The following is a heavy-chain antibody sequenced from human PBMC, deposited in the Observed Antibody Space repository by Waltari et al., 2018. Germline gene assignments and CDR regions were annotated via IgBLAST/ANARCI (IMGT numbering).Heavy chain of an antibody. D-gene: IGHD3-3*01. Sequence: QVQLQESGPGLVKPSQTLSLTCTVSGGSISSGDYYWSWIRQPPGKGLEWSGYIHYSGSTYYNPSLKIRVTVSVDTSQNQFSLKLSSVTAADTAVYYCARVGYDFWSGRYYYGMDVWGQGTTVTVSS. CDR3: ARVGYDFWSGRYYYGMDV. CDR2: IHYSGST. V-gene: IGHV4-30-4*08. J-gene: IGHJ6*02. CDR1: GGSISSGDYY.